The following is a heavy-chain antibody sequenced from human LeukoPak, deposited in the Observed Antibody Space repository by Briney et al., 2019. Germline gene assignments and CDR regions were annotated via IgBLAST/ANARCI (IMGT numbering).Heavy chain of an antibody. CDR1: GFTFSSYS. CDR3: AREPALYYFDY. J-gene: IGHJ4*02. Sequence: GGSLTLSCAASGFTFSSYSMNWVRQAPGKGLKWVSSSSSSSRYIYYADSVKGRFTIARDNAKNSLYLQMNSLRAEDTAVYYCAREPALYYFDYWVQGTLVTGSA. D-gene: IGHD2-2*01. V-gene: IGHV3-21*01. CDR2: SSSSSRYI.